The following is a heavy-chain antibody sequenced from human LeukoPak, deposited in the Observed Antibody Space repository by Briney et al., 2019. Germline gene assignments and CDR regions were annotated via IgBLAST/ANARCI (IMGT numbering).Heavy chain of an antibody. Sequence: GGSLRLSCAASGFTFSSYGMSWVRQAPGKGLEWVADIKQDGSRKYYADSVKGRFTISRDNSKNSLYLQMNSLRAEDTAVYYCARDWISSVYDFARRYFDYWGQGTLVTVSS. CDR3: ARDWISSVYDFARRYFDY. V-gene: IGHV3-7*01. D-gene: IGHD5/OR15-5a*01. CDR2: IKQDGSRK. J-gene: IGHJ4*02. CDR1: GFTFSSYG.